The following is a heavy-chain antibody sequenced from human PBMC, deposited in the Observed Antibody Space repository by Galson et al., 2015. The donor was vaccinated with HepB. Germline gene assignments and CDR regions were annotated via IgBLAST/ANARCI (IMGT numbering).Heavy chain of an antibody. CDR3: ARDRETSGSDYFGY. CDR1: GYTFTAYY. J-gene: IGHJ4*02. V-gene: IGHV1-2*06. Sequence: SVKVSCKASGYTFTAYYIHWLRQAPGQGLEWMGRINPNSGGTNYAQKFQGRVTLTRDTSISTAYMELSRLRSDDTAVYYCARDRETSGSDYFGYWGQGTLVTVSS. CDR2: INPNSGGT. D-gene: IGHD6-19*01.